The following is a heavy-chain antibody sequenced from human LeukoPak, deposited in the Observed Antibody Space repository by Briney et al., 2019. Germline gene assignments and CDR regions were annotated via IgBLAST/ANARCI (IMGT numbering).Heavy chain of an antibody. CDR1: GYTFTNHA. CDR2: IDAASGST. V-gene: IGHV1-3*01. Sequence: ASVKVSCKASGYTFTNHAIHWVRQVPGQGLEWMAWIDAASGSTKYSQKFQGRVNMARDTSASIVYMELSGLRSEDTAVYYCARPGASSPGNWFDSWGQGTLVTVSS. CDR3: ARPGASSPGNWFDS. J-gene: IGHJ5*01. D-gene: IGHD6-13*01.